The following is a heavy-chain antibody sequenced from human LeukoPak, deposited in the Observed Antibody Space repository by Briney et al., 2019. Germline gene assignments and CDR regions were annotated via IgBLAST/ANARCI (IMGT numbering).Heavy chain of an antibody. CDR1: GYTFTSYA. CDR2: INAGNGNT. J-gene: IGHJ4*02. Sequence: ASVKVSCKASGYTFTSYAMHWVRQAPGQRLEWMGSINAGNGNTKYSQKFQGRVTITRDTSASTAYMELSSLRSEDTAVYYCARDRHGYGDYVGYFDYWGQGTLVTVSS. V-gene: IGHV1-3*01. D-gene: IGHD4-17*01. CDR3: ARDRHGYGDYVGYFDY.